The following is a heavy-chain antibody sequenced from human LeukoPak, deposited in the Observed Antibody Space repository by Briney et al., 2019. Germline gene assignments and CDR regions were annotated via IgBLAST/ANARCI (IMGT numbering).Heavy chain of an antibody. Sequence: PGGSLRLSCSPSGFTFSSYAMHWVRQAPGKGLEWVSSISSGSGTIYYADSVKGRFTISRDNAKNSLYLQMNSLRDEDTAVYYCARPRAYDTRDFDYWGQGTLVTVSS. V-gene: IGHV3-48*02. J-gene: IGHJ4*02. CDR1: GFTFSSYA. CDR2: ISSGSGTI. D-gene: IGHD3-22*01. CDR3: ARPRAYDTRDFDY.